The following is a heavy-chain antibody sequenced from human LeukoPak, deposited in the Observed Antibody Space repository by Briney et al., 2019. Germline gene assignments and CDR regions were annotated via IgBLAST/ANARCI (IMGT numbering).Heavy chain of an antibody. Sequence: SGTLSLTCSVSGGSITSTSYYWGWIRQPPGKGLEWIGAVFYSGKTYYDPSLKSRVLISMDTAKNQFSLNLTSVTAADTAVYYCARLTSVRYYYYMDVWGKGTTVTVSS. J-gene: IGHJ6*03. V-gene: IGHV4-39*01. CDR1: GGSITSTSYY. CDR2: VFYSGKT. D-gene: IGHD4-17*01. CDR3: ARLTSVRYYYYMDV.